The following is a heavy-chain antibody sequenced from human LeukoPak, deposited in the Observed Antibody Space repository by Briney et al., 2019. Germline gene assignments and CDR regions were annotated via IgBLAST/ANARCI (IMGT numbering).Heavy chain of an antibody. V-gene: IGHV3-21*01. CDR2: ISSSSTCI. Sequence: GGSLRLSCAASGFIFSSYTVNWVRQAPGQGLAWVSSISSSSTCIYYADSVKGRFTISRDNAKNSLYLQMNSLRAEDTAVYYCARSNGDYVGFDYWGQGTLVTVSS. J-gene: IGHJ4*02. CDR1: GFIFSSYT. CDR3: ARSNGDYVGFDY. D-gene: IGHD4-17*01.